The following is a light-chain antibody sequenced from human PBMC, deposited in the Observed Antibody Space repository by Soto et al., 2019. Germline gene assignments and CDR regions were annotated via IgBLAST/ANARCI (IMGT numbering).Light chain of an antibody. J-gene: IGKJ1*01. V-gene: IGKV3-20*01. Sequence: EIGLTHSPGTLSLSPGERATLSCTASQSVSSSYLAWYQQKPGQAPRLLIYGASSRATRIPDSFTGSGSGTDFTLTISRLEPEDFAVFYCHQYSSSPPTFGQGTKVDIK. CDR2: GAS. CDR3: HQYSSSPPT. CDR1: QSVSSSY.